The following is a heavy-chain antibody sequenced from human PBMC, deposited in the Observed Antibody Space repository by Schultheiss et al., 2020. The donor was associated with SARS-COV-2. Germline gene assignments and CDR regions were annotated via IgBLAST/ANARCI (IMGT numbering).Heavy chain of an antibody. Sequence: SVKVSCKASGGTFSSYAISWVRQAPGQGLEWMGGIIPIFGTANYAQKFQGRVTITADKSTSTAYMELSSLRSEDTAVYYCARAQDSYGDYGFTRNYYYYGMDVWGQGTTVTVSS. CDR1: GGTFSSYA. V-gene: IGHV1-69*06. CDR2: IIPIFGTA. CDR3: ARAQDSYGDYGFTRNYYYYGMDV. D-gene: IGHD4-17*01. J-gene: IGHJ6*02.